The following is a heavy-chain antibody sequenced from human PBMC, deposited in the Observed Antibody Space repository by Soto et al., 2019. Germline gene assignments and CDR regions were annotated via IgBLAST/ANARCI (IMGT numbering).Heavy chain of an antibody. D-gene: IGHD3-16*01. CDR1: GGSGGSFSGYY. CDR2: IYHSGST. CDR3: ASHRGNTFGPYDY. Sequence: SETLSLTCAVYGGSGGSFSGYYWSRIRQPPGKGLEWLGEIYHSGSTNHNPSLKSRVTISVDKSRNQFSLKLSSMTAADTAVYFCASHRGNTFGPYDYWGQGTQVTVS. V-gene: IGHV4-34*01. J-gene: IGHJ4*01.